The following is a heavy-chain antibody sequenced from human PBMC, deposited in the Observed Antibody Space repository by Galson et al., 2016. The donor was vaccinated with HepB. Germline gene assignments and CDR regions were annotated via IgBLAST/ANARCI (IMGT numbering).Heavy chain of an antibody. Sequence: SVKVSCKASGYTFTNYYMHWVRQAPGQGLEWMAIINPGDGRSHSAQNLQGRVTVAGDTSTSTVYMELSSLMSEDMAMYYCAREFGDCDSTRCSKQHFDSWGQGTLVTVSS. J-gene: IGHJ4*02. CDR1: GYTFTNYY. CDR2: INPGDGRS. V-gene: IGHV1-46*04. D-gene: IGHD2-2*01. CDR3: AREFGDCDSTRCSKQHFDS.